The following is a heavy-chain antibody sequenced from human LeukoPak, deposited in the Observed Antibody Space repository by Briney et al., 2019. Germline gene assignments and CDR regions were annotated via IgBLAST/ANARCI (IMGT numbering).Heavy chain of an antibody. J-gene: IGHJ6*03. CDR3: AKALEDCSGGGCFSGYMDV. CDR1: GFPFTNYA. CDR2: IRYDGSIT. D-gene: IGHD2-15*01. Sequence: GGSLRLSCAASGFPFTNYAFHWVRQAPGKGLDWVAIIRYDGSITYSTDSVKGRFTISRDNSKNTVYLQMNNLGAEDTAVYYCAKALEDCSGGGCFSGYMDVWGKGTTVTVSS. V-gene: IGHV3-30*02.